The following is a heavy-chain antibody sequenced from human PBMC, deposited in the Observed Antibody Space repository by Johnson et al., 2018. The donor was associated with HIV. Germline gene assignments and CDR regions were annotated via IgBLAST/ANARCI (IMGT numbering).Heavy chain of an antibody. V-gene: IGHV3-74*02. Sequence: VQLVESGGGVVRPGRSLRLSCAASGFTFSSYWMHWVRQGPGKGLVWVSRINGDGSGITYADSVKGRFTISRVNSKNTLYLQMNSLRAEDTAIYFCVKGMDSSSWYAFDIWGQGTMVTVSS. CDR3: VKGMDSSSWYAFDI. CDR1: GFTFSSYW. CDR2: INGDGSGI. D-gene: IGHD6-13*01. J-gene: IGHJ3*02.